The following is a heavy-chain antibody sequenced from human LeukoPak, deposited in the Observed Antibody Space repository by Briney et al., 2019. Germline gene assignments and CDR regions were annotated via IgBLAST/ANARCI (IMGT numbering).Heavy chain of an antibody. V-gene: IGHV4-4*07. D-gene: IGHD6-13*01. CDR3: ARSSSSWYAGWFDP. CDR2: IYTSGST. CDR1: GGSISSYY. Sequence: SETLSLTXTVSGGSISSYYWSWIRQPAGKGLEWIGRIYTSGSTNYNPSLKSRVTMSVDTSKNQFSLKLSSVTAADTAVYYCARSSSSWYAGWFDPWGQGTLVTVSS. J-gene: IGHJ5*02.